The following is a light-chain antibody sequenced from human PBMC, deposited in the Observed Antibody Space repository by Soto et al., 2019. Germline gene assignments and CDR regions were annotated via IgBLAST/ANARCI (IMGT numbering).Light chain of an antibody. V-gene: IGKV3-15*01. Sequence: EIVMTQSPATLSVSPGERATLSCRASQSVSSNLAWYQQKPGQAPRLLIYGASTRATGIPARFSGSGSGTEFTLTISSLQSEDFAVYYCQQYNNWPRTFGKGTKEEVK. CDR1: QSVSSN. CDR2: GAS. CDR3: QQYNNWPRT. J-gene: IGKJ1*01.